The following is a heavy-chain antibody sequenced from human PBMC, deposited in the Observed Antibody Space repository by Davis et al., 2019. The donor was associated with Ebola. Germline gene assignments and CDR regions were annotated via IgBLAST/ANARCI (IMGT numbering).Heavy chain of an antibody. D-gene: IGHD6-6*01. V-gene: IGHV4-61*08. J-gene: IGHJ4*02. Sequence: SETLSLTCAVSGGSISSGGYSWSWIRQPPGKGLEWIGYIYYSGSTNYNPSLKSRVTISVDTSKNQFSLKLSSVTAADTAVYYCAKWNQHGSSYDYWGQGTLVTVSS. CDR2: IYYSGST. CDR1: GGSISSGGYS. CDR3: AKWNQHGSSYDY.